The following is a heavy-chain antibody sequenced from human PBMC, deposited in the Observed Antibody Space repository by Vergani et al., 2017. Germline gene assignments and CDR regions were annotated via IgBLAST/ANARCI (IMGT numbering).Heavy chain of an antibody. CDR1: GGSFTSYH. Sequence: QVQLQQWGEGLLKPSETLSLTCVVNGGSFTSYHWTWIRQSPGEGLEWVGDIDHTGRPDYNPSLKSRLTMSVDQSRNQFSLTLNSVTATDTAIYFCARVNTETNGHLYYYYYMDVWGQGTAVTVS. CDR2: IDHTGRP. J-gene: IGHJ6*03. D-gene: IGHD4-11*01. CDR3: ARVNTETNGHLYYYYYMDV. V-gene: IGHV4-34*01.